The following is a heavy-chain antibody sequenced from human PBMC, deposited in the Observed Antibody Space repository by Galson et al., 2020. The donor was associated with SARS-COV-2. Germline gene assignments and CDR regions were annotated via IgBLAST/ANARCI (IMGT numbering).Heavy chain of an antibody. CDR3: ARDWGADYFDY. Sequence: GESLKISCAASGFTVSSNYMSWVRQAPGKGLEWVSVIYSGGSTYYADSVKGRFTISRHNSKNTLYLQMNSLRAEDTAVYYCARDWGADYFDYWGQGTLVTVSS. V-gene: IGHV3-53*04. J-gene: IGHJ4*02. D-gene: IGHD3-16*01. CDR2: IYSGGST. CDR1: GFTVSSNY.